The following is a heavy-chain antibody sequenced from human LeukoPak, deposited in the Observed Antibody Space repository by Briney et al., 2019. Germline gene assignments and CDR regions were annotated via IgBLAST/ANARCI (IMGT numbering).Heavy chain of an antibody. CDR3: ARYGENNFDY. Sequence: GESLKISCQVSGYTFTSHWIGWVRQMPGKGLEWMGFIYPGDSDTKYSPSFQGQVTISADKSISTAHLQWSSLTASDTAMYYCARYGENNFDYWGQGTLVTVSP. J-gene: IGHJ4*02. V-gene: IGHV5-51*01. CDR2: IYPGDSDT. CDR1: GYTFTSHW. D-gene: IGHD4-17*01.